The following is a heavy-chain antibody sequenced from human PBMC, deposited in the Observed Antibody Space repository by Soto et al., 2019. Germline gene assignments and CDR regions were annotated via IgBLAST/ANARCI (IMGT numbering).Heavy chain of an antibody. Sequence: GESLKISCAASGFTFSSYWMSWVRQAPGKGLEWVANIKQDGSEKYYVDSVKGRFTISRDNAKNSLYLQMNSLRAEDTAVYYCARNNYYAYGMDVWGQGTTVTVSS. CDR1: GFTFSSYW. CDR3: ARNNYYAYGMDV. D-gene: IGHD3-10*01. V-gene: IGHV3-7*01. J-gene: IGHJ6*02. CDR2: IKQDGSEK.